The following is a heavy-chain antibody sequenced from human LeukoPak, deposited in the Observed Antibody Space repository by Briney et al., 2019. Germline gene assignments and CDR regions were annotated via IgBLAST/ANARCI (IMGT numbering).Heavy chain of an antibody. Sequence: SETLSLTCAVSGYSVSSGYYWGWIRQPPGRGLEWIGSIYHSGSTYYNPSLKSRVTISVDTSKNQFSLKLSSVTAADTAVYYCARLITIFGVVDPFGYWGQGTLVTVSS. CDR1: GYSVSSGYY. J-gene: IGHJ4*02. V-gene: IGHV4-38-2*01. CDR2: IYHSGST. CDR3: ARLITIFGVVDPFGY. D-gene: IGHD3-3*01.